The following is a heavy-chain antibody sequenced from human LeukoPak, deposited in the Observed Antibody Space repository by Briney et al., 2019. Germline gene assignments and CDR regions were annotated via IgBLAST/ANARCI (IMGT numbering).Heavy chain of an antibody. CDR2: IIPIFGTA. D-gene: IGHD3-22*01. J-gene: IGHJ4*02. V-gene: IGHV1-69*13. CDR3: ASPRGDYYDSSGYLYYFDY. CDR1: RGTFSSYA. Sequence: ASVKVSCKASRGTFSSYAISWVRQAPGQGLEWMGGIIPIFGTANYAQKFQGRVTITADESTSTAYMELSSLRSEDTAVYYCASPRGDYYDSSGYLYYFDYWGQGTLVTVSS.